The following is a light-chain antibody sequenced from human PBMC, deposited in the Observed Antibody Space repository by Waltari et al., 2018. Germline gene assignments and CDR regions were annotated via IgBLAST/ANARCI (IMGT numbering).Light chain of an antibody. CDR3: MFWPSNVWV. V-gene: IGLV5-37*01. Sequence: QPVLTQPHSSSASPGESARLTCTLPSDINVGDFIIYWYQQKPGSPPRFLLYYNSDSEKAQGSGVPIRFSGSKDASANAGILLISGLQSEDEADYYCMFWPSNVWVFGGGTKLTVL. J-gene: IGLJ3*02. CDR2: YNSDSEK. CDR1: SDINVGDFI.